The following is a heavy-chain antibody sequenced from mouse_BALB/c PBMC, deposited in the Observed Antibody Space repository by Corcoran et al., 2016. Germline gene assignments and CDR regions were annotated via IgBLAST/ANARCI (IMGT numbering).Heavy chain of an antibody. CDR3: ARAPLAYYAMDY. CDR1: GYTFTNYG. V-gene: IGHV9-1*02. Sequence: QIQLVQSGPELKKPGETVKSSCKASGYTFTNYGMNWVKQSPGKGLKWMGWINTYTGEPTYADDFKGRFAFSFETSASTAYLQINNLKNEDMATYFCARAPLAYYAMDYWGQGTSVTVSS. CDR2: INTYTGEP. J-gene: IGHJ4*01.